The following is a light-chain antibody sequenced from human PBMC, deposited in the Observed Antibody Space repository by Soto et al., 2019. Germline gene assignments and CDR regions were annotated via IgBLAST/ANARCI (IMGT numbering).Light chain of an antibody. Sequence: IQMTPSPSSLSTSVGDRVTITCRAIQGISNYLAWYHQKPGKVPKLLIYAASTLQSGVPSRFSGSGSGTDFTLTISSLQPEDVATYYCQKYTSASWTFGQGTKVDIK. CDR3: QKYTSASWT. J-gene: IGKJ1*01. CDR1: QGISNY. V-gene: IGKV1-27*01. CDR2: AAS.